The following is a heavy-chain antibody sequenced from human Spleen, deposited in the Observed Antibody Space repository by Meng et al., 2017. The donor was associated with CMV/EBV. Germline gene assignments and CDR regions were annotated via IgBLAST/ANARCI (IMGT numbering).Heavy chain of an antibody. D-gene: IGHD2-21*01. CDR3: ASFDHIPRRNYFDY. CDR2: IHHSGSA. CDR1: GGSMSSGNYY. V-gene: IGHV4-30-4*01. J-gene: IGHJ4*02. Sequence: QGRLQGSVPGLVEPSQTLSLTCTVSGGSMSSGNYYWSWIRQPPGKGLEWIGYIHHSGSAYYNPSLKSRVSISVDTSKNQFSLNLNSMTAADTAVYYCASFDHIPRRNYFDYWGQGTLVTVSS.